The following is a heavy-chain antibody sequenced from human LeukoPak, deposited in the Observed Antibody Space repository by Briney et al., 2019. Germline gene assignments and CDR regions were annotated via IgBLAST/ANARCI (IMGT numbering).Heavy chain of an antibody. CDR2: IYTSGST. Sequence: SETLSLTCTVSGGSISSYYRSWIRQPAGKGLEWIGRIYTSGSTNYNPSLKSRVTMSVGTSKNQFSLKLSSVTAADTAVYYCARAMVGATMNWFDPWGQGTLVTVSS. D-gene: IGHD1-26*01. CDR1: GGSISSYY. CDR3: ARAMVGATMNWFDP. V-gene: IGHV4-4*07. J-gene: IGHJ5*02.